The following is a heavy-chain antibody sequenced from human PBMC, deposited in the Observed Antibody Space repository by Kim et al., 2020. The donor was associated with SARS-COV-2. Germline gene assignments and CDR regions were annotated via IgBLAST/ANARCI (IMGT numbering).Heavy chain of an antibody. Sequence: GGSLRLSCAASGFTFSSYSMNWVRQAPGKGLEWVSSISSSSSYIYYADSVKGRFTISRDNAKNSLYLQMNSLRAEDTAVYYCARGEEDGTTVTFLDYWGQGTLVTVAS. CDR2: ISSSSSYI. CDR3: ARGEEDGTTVTFLDY. V-gene: IGHV3-21*01. CDR1: GFTFSSYS. D-gene: IGHD4-17*01. J-gene: IGHJ4*02.